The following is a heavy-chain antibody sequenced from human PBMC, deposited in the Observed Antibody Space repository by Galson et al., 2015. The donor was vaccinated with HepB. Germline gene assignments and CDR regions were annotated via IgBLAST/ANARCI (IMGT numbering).Heavy chain of an antibody. J-gene: IGHJ6*02. Sequence: SLRLSCAASGFTFSSYGMHWVRQAPGKGLEWVAFIRYDGSNKYYADSVKGRFTISRDNSKNTLYLQMNSLRAEDTAVYYCAKVRIVVVPAATPDYYYYGMDVWGQGTTVTVSS. CDR2: IRYDGSNK. V-gene: IGHV3-30*02. CDR3: AKVRIVVVPAATPDYYYYGMDV. CDR1: GFTFSSYG. D-gene: IGHD2-2*01.